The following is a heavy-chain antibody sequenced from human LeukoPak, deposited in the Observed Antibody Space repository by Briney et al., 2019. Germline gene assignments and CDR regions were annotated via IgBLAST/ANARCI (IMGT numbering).Heavy chain of an antibody. CDR2: IYHSGST. V-gene: IGHV4-4*02. D-gene: IGHD3-10*01. J-gene: IGHJ5*01. CDR3: AREGRGVIIGNWFDP. CDR1: GGSISSSNW. Sequence: PSGTLSLTCAVSGGSISSSNWWSWVRQPPGKGLEWIGEIYHSGSTNYNPSLKSRVTISVDTSKNQFSLKLSSVTAADTAVYYCAREGRGVIIGNWFDPWGQGTLVTVSS.